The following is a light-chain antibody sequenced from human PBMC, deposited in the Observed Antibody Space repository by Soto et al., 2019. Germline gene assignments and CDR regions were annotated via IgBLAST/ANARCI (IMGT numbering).Light chain of an antibody. J-gene: IGKJ5*01. CDR1: QSVCSF. V-gene: IGKV3-11*01. Sequence: IVLPQSPATLSLSPGERATLSCRASQSVCSFLAWYQQKPGQAPRLLIYDTSIRATGIPARFSGSGSGTDFTLTISSLEPEDFAVYYWQQRNSWPPTFTFGQGTRLDI. CDR2: DTS. CDR3: QQRNSWPPTFT.